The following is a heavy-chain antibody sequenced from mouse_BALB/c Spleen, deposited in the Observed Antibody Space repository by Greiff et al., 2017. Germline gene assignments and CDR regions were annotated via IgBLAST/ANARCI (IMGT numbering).Heavy chain of an antibody. Sequence: EVQLVESGGDLVKPGGSLKLSCAASGFTFSSYGMSWVRQTPDKRLEWVATISSGGSYTYYPDSVKGRFTISRDNAKNTLYLQMSSLKSEDTAMYYCARDPIYYYGSPLAYWGQGTLVTVSA. J-gene: IGHJ3*01. D-gene: IGHD1-1*01. V-gene: IGHV5-6*01. CDR2: ISSGGSYT. CDR1: GFTFSSYG. CDR3: ARDPIYYYGSPLAY.